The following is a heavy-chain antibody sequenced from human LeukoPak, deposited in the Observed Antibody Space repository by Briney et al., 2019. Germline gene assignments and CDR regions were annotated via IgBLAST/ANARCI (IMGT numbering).Heavy chain of an antibody. V-gene: IGHV4-39*01. D-gene: IGHD3-3*01. CDR2: IYYSGST. Sequence: PSETLSLTCTVSGGSISSNIYYWGWIRQPPGKGLEWIGDIYYSGSTYYNPSLKSRVTISVDTSKNQFSLKLSSVTTADTAVYYCARRGRYEFSYDYWGQGILVTVSS. CDR1: GGSISSNIYY. J-gene: IGHJ4*02. CDR3: ARRGRYEFSYDY.